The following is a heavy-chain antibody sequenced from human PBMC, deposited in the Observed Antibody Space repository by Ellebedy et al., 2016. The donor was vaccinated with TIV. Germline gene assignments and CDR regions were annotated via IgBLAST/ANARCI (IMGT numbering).Heavy chain of an antibody. J-gene: IGHJ3*02. CDR3: AKDGVEYYDFWSGYYMSAFDI. Sequence: GESLKISXAASGFTFSSYAMSWVRQAPGKGLEWVSAISGSGGSTYYADSVKGRFTISRDNSKNTLYLQMNSLRAEDTAVYYCAKDGVEYYDFWSGYYMSAFDIWGQGTMVTVSS. D-gene: IGHD3-3*01. CDR1: GFTFSSYA. V-gene: IGHV3-23*01. CDR2: ISGSGGST.